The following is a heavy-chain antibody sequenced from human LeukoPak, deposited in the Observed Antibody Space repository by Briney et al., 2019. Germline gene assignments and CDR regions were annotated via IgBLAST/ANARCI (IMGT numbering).Heavy chain of an antibody. Sequence: PSETLSLTCTVSGDSISSYYWSWIRQPPGKGLEWVGYIYYSGSTNYNPSLKSRVTISVDTCKKQFSLKRRYMHGADKAVVSCARGTWYYYGSGPYYMDVWGKGATVTISS. CDR2: IYYSGST. CDR3: ARGTWYYYGSGPYYMDV. CDR1: GDSISSYY. D-gene: IGHD3-10*01. V-gene: IGHV4-59*01. J-gene: IGHJ6*03.